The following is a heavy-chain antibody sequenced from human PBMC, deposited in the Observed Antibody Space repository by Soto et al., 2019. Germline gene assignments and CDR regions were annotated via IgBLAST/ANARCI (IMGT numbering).Heavy chain of an antibody. V-gene: IGHV3-74*01. CDR1: GFTFSSYW. J-gene: IGHJ3*02. Sequence: GGSLRLSCAASGFTFSSYWMHWVRQAPGKGLVWVSRINSDGSSTSYADSVKGRFTISRDNAKNTLYLQMNSLRAEDAAFYYCARQLELQDAFEIWGQGTMVTVSS. CDR2: INSDGSST. CDR3: ARQLELQDAFEI. D-gene: IGHD1-7*01.